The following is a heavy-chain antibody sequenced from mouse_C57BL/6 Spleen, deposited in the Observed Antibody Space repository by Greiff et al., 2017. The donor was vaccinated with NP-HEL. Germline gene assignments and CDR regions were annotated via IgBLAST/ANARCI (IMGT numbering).Heavy chain of an antibody. CDR3: ATSTVVAPYFDY. Sequence: VQLQQSGPELVKPGASVKISCKASGYSFTSYYIHWVKQRPGPGLEWIGWIYPGSGNTKYNEKFKGKATLTADTSSSTAYMQLSSLTSEDSAVYYCATSTVVAPYFDYWGQGTTLTVSS. V-gene: IGHV1-66*01. D-gene: IGHD1-1*01. J-gene: IGHJ2*01. CDR2: IYPGSGNT. CDR1: GYSFTSYY.